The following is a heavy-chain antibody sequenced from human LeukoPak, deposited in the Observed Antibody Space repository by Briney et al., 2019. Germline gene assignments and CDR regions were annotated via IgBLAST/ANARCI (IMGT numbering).Heavy chain of an antibody. Sequence: SETLSLTCAVSGGSFSGFYWSWIRQAPGKGLDWIGEINHLGSTSYNPSLKSRVTISVDKSKNQFSLKLSSVTAADTAVYYCARMGSLWSLDPWGQGTLVTVSS. J-gene: IGHJ5*02. CDR1: GGSFSGFY. V-gene: IGHV4-34*01. CDR3: ARMGSLWSLDP. D-gene: IGHD3-10*01. CDR2: INHLGST.